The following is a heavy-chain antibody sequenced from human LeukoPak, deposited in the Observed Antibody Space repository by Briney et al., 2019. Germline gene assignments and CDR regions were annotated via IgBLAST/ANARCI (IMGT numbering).Heavy chain of an antibody. CDR2: ISSNGGST. Sequence: GGPLRLSCAASGFTFSNYTMHWVHKAPEKGLEYVSAISSNGGSTYYENSVKGRFTISRDNSKNTLYLQMGSLRAEDMAVYYCARGVAAAGTTHFDYWGQGTLVTVSS. J-gene: IGHJ4*02. CDR3: ARGVAAAGTTHFDY. D-gene: IGHD6-13*01. V-gene: IGHV3-64*01. CDR1: GFTFSNYT.